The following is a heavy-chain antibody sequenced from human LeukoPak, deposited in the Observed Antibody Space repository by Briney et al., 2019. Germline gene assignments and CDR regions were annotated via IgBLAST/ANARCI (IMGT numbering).Heavy chain of an antibody. CDR1: GTFFSGFY. CDR3: ARRWRGTLDY. Sequence: PSETLSLTCTVSGTFFSGFYWTWIRQPPGKGLEWIGFIYSTGTTSYNSSLQSRVTISVDTSKNQFSLKLKSVIAADTAIYYCARRWRGTLDYWGRGTLVAVSS. V-gene: IGHV4-4*09. J-gene: IGHJ4*02. CDR2: IYSTGTT. D-gene: IGHD5-24*01.